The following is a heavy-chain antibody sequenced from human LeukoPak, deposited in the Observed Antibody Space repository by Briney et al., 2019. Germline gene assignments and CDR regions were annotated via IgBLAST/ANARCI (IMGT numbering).Heavy chain of an antibody. J-gene: IGHJ6*02. D-gene: IGHD5-18*01. CDR3: AKDLVDTAMVEEWRELPYGMDV. V-gene: IGHV3-23*01. CDR1: GFTFSSYA. CDR2: ISGSGGST. Sequence: GGSLRLSCAASGFTFSSYAMSWVRQAPGKGLEWVSAISGSGGSTYYADSVKGRFTISRDNSKNTLYLQMNSLRAEDTAVYYCAKDLVDTAMVEEWRELPYGMDVWGQGTTVTVSS.